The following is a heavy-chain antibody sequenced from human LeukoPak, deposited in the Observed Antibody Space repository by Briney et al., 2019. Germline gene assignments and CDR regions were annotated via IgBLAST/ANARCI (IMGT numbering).Heavy chain of an antibody. CDR3: ARDVVAATTVVTPGNFDY. Sequence: ASVKVSCKASGYTFTSYGISWVRQAPGQGLEWMGWISAYNGNTNYAQKLQGRVTMTTDTSTSTAYMELGSLRSDDTAVYYCARDVVAATTVVTPGNFDYWGQGTLVTVSS. CDR1: GYTFTSYG. J-gene: IGHJ4*02. V-gene: IGHV1-18*01. D-gene: IGHD4-23*01. CDR2: ISAYNGNT.